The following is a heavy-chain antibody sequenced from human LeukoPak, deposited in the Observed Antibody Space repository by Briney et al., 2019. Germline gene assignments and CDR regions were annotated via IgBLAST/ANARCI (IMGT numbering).Heavy chain of an antibody. CDR3: ARDLTHDAFDI. CDR2: ISSSSSYI. CDR1: GFTFSSYS. Sequence: GGSLRLSCAASGFTFSSYSMNWVRQAPGKGLEWVSSISSSSSYIYYADSVKGRFTISRDNAKNSLYLQMNSLRAEDTAVYYCARDLTHDAFDIWGQGTMVTVSS. D-gene: IGHD1-14*01. J-gene: IGHJ3*02. V-gene: IGHV3-21*01.